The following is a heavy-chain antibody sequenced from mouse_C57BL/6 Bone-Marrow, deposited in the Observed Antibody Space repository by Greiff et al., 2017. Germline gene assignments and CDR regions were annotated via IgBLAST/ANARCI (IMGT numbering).Heavy chain of an antibody. CDR2: IDPENGDT. J-gene: IGHJ2*01. CDR1: GFNIKDDY. CDR3: TSSPSYFDD. D-gene: IGHD1-1*01. V-gene: IGHV14-4*01. Sequence: VQLQQSGAELVRPGASVKLSCTASGFNIKDDYMHWVKQRPDQGLEWIGWIDPENGDTEYASKFQGKATITADTSSNTAYLQLSSLTSEDTAVYYCTSSPSYFDDWGQGTTLTVSS.